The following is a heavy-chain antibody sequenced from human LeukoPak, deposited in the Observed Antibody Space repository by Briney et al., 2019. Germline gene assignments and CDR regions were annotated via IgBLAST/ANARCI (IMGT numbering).Heavy chain of an antibody. CDR1: GSTFSTDT. J-gene: IGHJ5*01. CDR2: MTGDGGSI. D-gene: IGHD1-26*01. CDR3: ARRSGGFDS. Sequence: GGSLRLSCSASGSTFSTDTMYWVRQAPGKGLEYVSGMTGDGGSIEYADSVKGRFTISRENSKNTVYLQMSGLRTEDTAVYDCARRSGGFDSWGQGTLVTVSS. V-gene: IGHV3-64D*09.